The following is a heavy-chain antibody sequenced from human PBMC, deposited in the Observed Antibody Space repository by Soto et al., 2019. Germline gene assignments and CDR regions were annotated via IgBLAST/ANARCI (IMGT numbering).Heavy chain of an antibody. CDR1: GFNFSSYW. V-gene: IGHV3-7*01. D-gene: IGHD3-22*01. J-gene: IGHJ4*02. CDR2: INPDGSEK. Sequence: EVHLMESGGGLVLPGGSLRLSCAASGFNFSSYWMSWVRQTPGKGLEWVGNINPDGSEKYYVDSVRGRFTISRDNAANSLYLQMNSLRAEETDVYYCARTMTARTDDYWGQGTLVTVSS. CDR3: ARTMTARTDDY.